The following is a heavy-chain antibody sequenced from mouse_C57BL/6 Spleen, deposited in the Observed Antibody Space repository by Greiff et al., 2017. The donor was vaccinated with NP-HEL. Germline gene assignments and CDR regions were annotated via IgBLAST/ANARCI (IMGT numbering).Heavy chain of an antibody. CDR3: ARSGSLYFDY. CDR2: IYPGDGDT. D-gene: IGHD6-1*01. Sequence: VQRVESGPELVKPGASVKISWKASGYAFSSSWMNWVKQRPGKGLEWIGRIYPGDGDTNYNGKFKGKATLTADKSSSTAYMQLSSLTSEDSAVYFCARSGSLYFDYWGQGTTLTVSS. J-gene: IGHJ2*01. CDR1: GYAFSSSW. V-gene: IGHV1-82*01.